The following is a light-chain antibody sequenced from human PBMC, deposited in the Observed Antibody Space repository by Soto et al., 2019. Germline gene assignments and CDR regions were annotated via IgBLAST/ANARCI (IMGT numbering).Light chain of an antibody. J-gene: IGLJ1*01. CDR1: NSNIGTNT. Sequence: QSVLTQPPSVSGTPGQRITFSCSGSNSNIGTNTVNSYQQVPGTAPRLLIYGNNKRPSGVPDRFSGPKSGTSASLAISGLQSEDEADYYCAAWDDNLTGYVFGTGTKLTVL. V-gene: IGLV1-44*01. CDR2: GNN. CDR3: AAWDDNLTGYV.